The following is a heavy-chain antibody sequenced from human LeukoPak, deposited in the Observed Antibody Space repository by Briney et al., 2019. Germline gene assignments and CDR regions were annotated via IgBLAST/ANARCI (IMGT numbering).Heavy chain of an antibody. D-gene: IGHD3-9*01. CDR2: IYYSGST. V-gene: IGHV4-31*03. CDR1: GGSISSGGYY. J-gene: IGHJ4*02. Sequence: SETLSLTCTVSGGSISSGGYYWSWIRQHPGKGLEWIGYIYYSGSTYYNPSLKSRVTISVDTSKNQFSLKLSSLTAADTAVYYCARDQDYDILTGYYTASDYWGQGTLVTVSS. CDR3: ARDQDYDILTGYYTASDY.